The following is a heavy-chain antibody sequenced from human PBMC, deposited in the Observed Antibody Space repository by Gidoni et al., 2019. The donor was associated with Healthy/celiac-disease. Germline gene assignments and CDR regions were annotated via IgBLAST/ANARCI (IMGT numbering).Heavy chain of an antibody. CDR1: GFTFSSYW. J-gene: IGHJ3*02. V-gene: IGHV3-74*01. CDR2: INSDGSST. Sequence: EVQLVESGGGLVQPGGSLRLSCAASGFTFSSYWMHWVRQAQGKGLVWVARINSDGSSTSYADSVKGRFTISRDNAKNTLYLQMNRLRAEDTAVYYCAREPPYYDNQVAFDIWGQGTMVTVSS. CDR3: AREPPYYDNQVAFDI. D-gene: IGHD3-16*01.